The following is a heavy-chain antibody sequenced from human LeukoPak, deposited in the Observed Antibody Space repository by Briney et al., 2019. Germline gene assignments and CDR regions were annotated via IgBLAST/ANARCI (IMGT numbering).Heavy chain of an antibody. CDR1: GYSISSGYY. Sequence: PSETLSLTCTVSGYSISSGYYWGWIRQPPGKGLEWIGSIYHSGSTYYNPSLKSRVTISVDTSKNQFSLKLSSVTAADTAVYYCASSWLRHPFDYWGQGTLVTVSS. D-gene: IGHD5-12*01. V-gene: IGHV4-38-2*02. CDR2: IYHSGST. CDR3: ASSWLRHPFDY. J-gene: IGHJ4*02.